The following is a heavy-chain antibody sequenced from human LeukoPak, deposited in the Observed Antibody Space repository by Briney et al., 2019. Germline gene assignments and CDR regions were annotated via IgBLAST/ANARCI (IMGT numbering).Heavy chain of an antibody. V-gene: IGHV3-74*01. CDR3: ARAVSLGYDNWFDP. Sequence: GGSLRLSCAASGFTFSSSWMHWVRQTPGKGLVWVSRINSDGSSTSYADSVQGRFTISRDNAKNTLYLQINSLRAEDTAVYYCARAVSLGYDNWFDPWGQGTLVTVSS. D-gene: IGHD5-12*01. J-gene: IGHJ5*02. CDR1: GFTFSSSW. CDR2: INSDGSST.